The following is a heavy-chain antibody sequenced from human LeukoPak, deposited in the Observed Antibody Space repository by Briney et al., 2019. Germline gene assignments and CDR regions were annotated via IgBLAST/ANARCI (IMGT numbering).Heavy chain of an antibody. Sequence: SETLSLTCAVYGGSFSGYYWSWIRQPPGKGLEWIGEINHSGSTNYNPSLKSRVTISVDTSKNQFSLKLSYVTAADTAVYYCARGTVTTYYYGMDVWGQGTTVTVSS. CDR2: INHSGST. J-gene: IGHJ6*02. D-gene: IGHD4-17*01. V-gene: IGHV4-34*01. CDR3: ARGTVTTYYYGMDV. CDR1: GGSFSGYY.